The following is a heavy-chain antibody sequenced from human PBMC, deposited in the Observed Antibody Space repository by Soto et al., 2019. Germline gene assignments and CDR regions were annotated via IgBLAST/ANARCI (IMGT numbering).Heavy chain of an antibody. CDR2: IIPIFGTA. J-gene: IGHJ4*02. Sequence: ASVKVSCKASGGTFSSYAISWVRQAPGQGLEWMGGIIPIFGTANYAQKFQGRVTITADESTSTAYMELSSLRSEDTAVYYCARDLHQYRVLSGYGYFHFDYWGQGTLVTVSS. V-gene: IGHV1-69*13. CDR3: ARDLHQYRVLSGYGYFHFDY. D-gene: IGHD5-18*01. CDR1: GGTFSSYA.